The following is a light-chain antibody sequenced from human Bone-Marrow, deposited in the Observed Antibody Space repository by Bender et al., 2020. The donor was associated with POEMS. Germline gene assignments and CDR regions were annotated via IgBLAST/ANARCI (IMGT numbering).Light chain of an antibody. J-gene: IGLJ3*02. CDR1: NSDVAGYNY. Sequence: QSALIQPPSASGSPGQSVTISCTGTNSDVAGYNYVSWYQQHPGTAPKLIIFEVNKRPSGVPDRFSGSKSGNTASLTVSGLQAEDEADYYCISYTRSSTWVFGGGTKLTVL. CDR3: ISYTRSSTWV. CDR2: EVN. V-gene: IGLV2-8*01.